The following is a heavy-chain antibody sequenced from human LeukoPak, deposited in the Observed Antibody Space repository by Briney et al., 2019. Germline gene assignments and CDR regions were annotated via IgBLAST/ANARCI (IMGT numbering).Heavy chain of an antibody. CDR1: GFTFSSYA. Sequence: GRSLRLSCAASGFTFSSYAMHWVRQAPGKGLEWVAVISYDGSNKYYADSVKGRFTIPRDNSKNTLYLQMNSLRAEDTAVYYCARAYYDFWSGYYYGMDVWGQGTTVTVSS. CDR2: ISYDGSNK. CDR3: ARAYYDFWSGYYYGMDV. J-gene: IGHJ6*02. D-gene: IGHD3-3*01. V-gene: IGHV3-30-3*01.